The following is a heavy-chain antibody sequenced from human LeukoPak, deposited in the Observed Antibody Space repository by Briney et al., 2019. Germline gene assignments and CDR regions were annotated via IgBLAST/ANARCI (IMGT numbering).Heavy chain of an antibody. CDR2: IIPIFGAT. D-gene: IGHD3-10*01. J-gene: IGHJ4*02. V-gene: IGHV1-69*13. CDR1: GGTFNNCA. Sequence: SVKVSCKASGGTFNNCAISWVRQAPGQGLEWMGGIIPIFGATNYAQKFQGRVTITADESTSTAYMELSRLRSDDTAVYYCARDLFGSGSYYLGYWGQGTLVTVSS. CDR3: ARDLFGSGSYYLGY.